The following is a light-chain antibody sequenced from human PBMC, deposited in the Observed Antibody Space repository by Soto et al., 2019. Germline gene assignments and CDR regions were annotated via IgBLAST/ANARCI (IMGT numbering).Light chain of an antibody. CDR1: SSDVGAYDY. Sequence: QSVLTQPPSASGSPGQSVTISCTGTSSDVGAYDYVSWYQQHPGKAPELISYEVNQRPSGVPDRFSGSKSGNTASLTVSGLQAEDEADYYCNSYSGSSNVVVFATWPTVTVL. CDR2: EVN. V-gene: IGLV2-8*01. J-gene: IGLJ1*01. CDR3: NSYSGSSNVVV.